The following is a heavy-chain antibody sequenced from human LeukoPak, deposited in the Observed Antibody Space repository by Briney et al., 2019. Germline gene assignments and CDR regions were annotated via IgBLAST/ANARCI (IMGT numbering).Heavy chain of an antibody. CDR3: AKDACMIAVVTAFDY. CDR2: ISGSGGST. V-gene: IGHV3-23*01. J-gene: IGHJ4*02. Sequence: PGGSLRLSCAASGFTFSSYAMSWVRQAPGKGLEWVSGISGSGGSTYYADSVMGRFTISRDNSKNTLYLQMNSLRAEDTAVYYCAKDACMIAVVTAFDYWGQGTLVTVSS. D-gene: IGHD2-21*02. CDR1: GFTFSSYA.